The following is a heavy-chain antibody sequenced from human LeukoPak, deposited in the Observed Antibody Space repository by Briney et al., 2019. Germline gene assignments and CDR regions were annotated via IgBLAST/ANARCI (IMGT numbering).Heavy chain of an antibody. J-gene: IGHJ5*02. CDR3: ASTVTTIFRFNWFDP. CDR1: GGSISSYY. Sequence: SETLSLTCTVSGGSISSYYWSWIRQPPGKGLEWIAYIYYSGSTYYNPSLKSQVTISVDTSKNQFSLKLSSVTAADTAVYYCASTVTTIFRFNWFDPWGQGTLVTVSS. V-gene: IGHV4-59*08. D-gene: IGHD4-17*01. CDR2: IYYSGST.